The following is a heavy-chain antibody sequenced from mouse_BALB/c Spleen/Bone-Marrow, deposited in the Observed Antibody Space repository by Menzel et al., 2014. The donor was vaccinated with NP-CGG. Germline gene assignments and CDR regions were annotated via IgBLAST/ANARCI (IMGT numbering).Heavy chain of an antibody. V-gene: IGHV1-14*01. CDR1: GYTFSSYV. D-gene: IGHD2-3*01. Sequence: VQLQQSGPELGKPGASVKMSCKASGYTFSSYVIHWVKQKPGQGLEWIGYINPYNDGTKYNEKFKGKAALTSDKSSSTAYIDLSSLTSEDSAVYHCAREADGYYVGAMDYWGQGTSVTVSS. CDR3: AREADGYYVGAMDY. J-gene: IGHJ4*01. CDR2: INPYNDGT.